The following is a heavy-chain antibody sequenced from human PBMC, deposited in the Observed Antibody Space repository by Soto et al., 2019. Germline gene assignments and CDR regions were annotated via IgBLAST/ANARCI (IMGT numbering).Heavy chain of an antibody. CDR2: IIPIFGTA. D-gene: IGHD3-22*01. CDR1: GGTFSSYA. CDR3: ARDQGGRYYDSSGYYKLVGALEI. V-gene: IGHV1-69*13. Sequence: SVKVSCKASGGTFSSYAISWVRQAPGQGLEWMGGIIPIFGTANYAQKFQGRVTITADESTSTAYMELSSLRSEDTAVYYCARDQGGRYYDSSGYYKLVGALEIWG. J-gene: IGHJ3*02.